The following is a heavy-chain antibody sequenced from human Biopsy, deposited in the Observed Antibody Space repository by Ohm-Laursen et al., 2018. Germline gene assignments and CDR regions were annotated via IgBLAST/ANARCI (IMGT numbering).Heavy chain of an antibody. D-gene: IGHD2-8*01. CDR3: ARDPLNGHKHFDY. J-gene: IGHJ4*02. Sequence: SLRLSCTASGFTFSAYEMNWVRQAPGKGLEWVSYISFTGTSSYYADSVKGRFTISRDNAKNSLYLQMNSLRAEDTGIYYCARDPLNGHKHFDYWGQGILVTVSS. CDR1: GFTFSAYE. CDR2: ISFTGTSS. V-gene: IGHV3-48*03.